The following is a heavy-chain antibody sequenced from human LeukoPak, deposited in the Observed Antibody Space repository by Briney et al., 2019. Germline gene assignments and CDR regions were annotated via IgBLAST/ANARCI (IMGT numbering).Heavy chain of an antibody. CDR2: IYTSGST. Sequence: SETLSLTCTVSGGSISSGSYYWSWIRQPAGKGLEWIGRIYTSGSTNYNPSLKSRVTISVDTSKNQFSLKLSSVTAADTAVYYCARVGVEMATITDAFDIWGQGTMVTVSS. J-gene: IGHJ3*02. CDR1: GGSISSGSYY. CDR3: ARVGVEMATITDAFDI. D-gene: IGHD5-24*01. V-gene: IGHV4-61*02.